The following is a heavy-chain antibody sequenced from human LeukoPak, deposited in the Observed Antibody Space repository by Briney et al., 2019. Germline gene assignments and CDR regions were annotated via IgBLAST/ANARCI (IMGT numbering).Heavy chain of an antibody. CDR3: ARSDHYDSNGYYDY. V-gene: IGHV3-48*04. CDR2: ISDDSRTT. J-gene: IGHJ4*02. CDR1: VFSFSYYS. Sequence: GGSLRLSCAASVFSFSYYSMNWVRQAPGKGLEWVSYISDDSRTTYYADSVKGRFTISRDNAKNSLYLQMNSLRAEDTAVYYCARSDHYDSNGYYDYWGQGTLVTVSS. D-gene: IGHD3-22*01.